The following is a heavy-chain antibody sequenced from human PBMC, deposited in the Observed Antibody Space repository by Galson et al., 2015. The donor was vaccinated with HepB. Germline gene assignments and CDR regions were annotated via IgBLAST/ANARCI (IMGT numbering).Heavy chain of an antibody. CDR1: GFILSNSD. J-gene: IGHJ1*01. D-gene: IGHD6-19*01. CDR3: VRGEYGRGWPD. Sequence: SLRLSCAASGFILSNSDMNWVRQAPGKGLEWVSGISGGGGTISYADSVKGRFTISRDSSKNTLDLQMDSLRAGDTAVYYRVRGEYGRGWPDWGQGILVTVSS. CDR2: ISGGGGTI. V-gene: IGHV3-23*01.